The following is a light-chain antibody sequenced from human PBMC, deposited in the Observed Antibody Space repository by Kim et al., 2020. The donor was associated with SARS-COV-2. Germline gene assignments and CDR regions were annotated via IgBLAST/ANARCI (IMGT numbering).Light chain of an antibody. CDR2: QDN. CDR3: QAWDSSTHNYV. V-gene: IGLV3-1*01. Sequence: SPGQTASITCSGYKLGDKYVSWYQQKPGQSPVVVIYQDNKRPSGIPERFSGSNSGNTATLTISVTQAMDEADYYCQAWDSSTHNYVFGAGTKVTVL. J-gene: IGLJ1*01. CDR1: KLGDKY.